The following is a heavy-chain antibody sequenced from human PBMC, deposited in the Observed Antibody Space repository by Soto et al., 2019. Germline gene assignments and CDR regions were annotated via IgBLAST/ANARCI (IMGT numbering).Heavy chain of an antibody. D-gene: IGHD2-15*01. CDR2: MFYSGLT. J-gene: IGHJ6*02. Sequence: PLETLSLTCSVSGYSVTSSDYYWAWIRQPPGKGLEWIGSMFYSGLTYYNPSLKSRVTLSVDTSKNQFSVRLNSVTAADTAVYYCAPLSVSLSGPYGIHVWGQGTTVTVS. CDR1: GYSVTSSDYY. V-gene: IGHV4-39*01. CDR3: APLSVSLSGPYGIHV.